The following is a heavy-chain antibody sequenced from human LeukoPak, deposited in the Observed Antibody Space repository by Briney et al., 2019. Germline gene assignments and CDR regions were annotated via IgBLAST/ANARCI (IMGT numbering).Heavy chain of an antibody. CDR3: AKDWCSGGSWFFYYYYYMDV. V-gene: IGHV3-23*01. CDR2: ISGSGGST. CDR1: GFTFSSYA. Sequence: GGSLRLSCAASGFTFSSYAMSWVRQAPGKGLEWVSAISGSGGSTYYADSVKGRFTISRDNSKNTLYLQMNSLRAEDTAVYYCAKDWCSGGSWFFYYYYYMDVWGKGTTVTVSS. J-gene: IGHJ6*03. D-gene: IGHD2-15*01.